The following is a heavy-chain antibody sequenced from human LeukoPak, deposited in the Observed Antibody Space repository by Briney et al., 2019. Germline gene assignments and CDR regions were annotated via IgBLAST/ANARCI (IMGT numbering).Heavy chain of an antibody. CDR2: IYYSGGT. V-gene: IGHV4-39*02. CDR3: ARRIVVRNYMDV. Sequence: PSETLSLTCTVSGGSISSSSNYFWGWIRQPPGKGLEWIGSIYYSGGTYYNPSLKSRVTISVDTSKNHFSLKLSSVTAADTAVYYCARRIVVRNYMDVWGKGTTVTVSS. J-gene: IGHJ6*03. D-gene: IGHD2-15*01. CDR1: GGSISSSSNYF.